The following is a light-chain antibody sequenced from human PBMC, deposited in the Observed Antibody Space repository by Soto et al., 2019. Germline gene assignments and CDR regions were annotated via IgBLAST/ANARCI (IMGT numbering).Light chain of an antibody. CDR3: SSYTSTHVL. Sequence: QSVLTQPASVSGFPGQSITISCTGTSSDVGGYNYVSWYQQHPGKAPKLMIYDVSNRPSGVSNRFSGSNSGNTASLTISGLQTEDEADYYCSSYTSTHVLFGGGTKLTVL. CDR1: SSDVGGYNY. V-gene: IGLV2-14*01. CDR2: DVS. J-gene: IGLJ2*01.